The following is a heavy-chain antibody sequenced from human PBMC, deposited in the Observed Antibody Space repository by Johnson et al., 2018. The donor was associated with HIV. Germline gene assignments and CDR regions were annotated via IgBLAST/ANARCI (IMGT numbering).Heavy chain of an antibody. CDR2: IYSGGST. D-gene: IGHD2-8*01. Sequence: ASGFTVSSNYMSWVRQAPGKGLEWVSVIYSGGSTYYADSVKGRFTISRDNSKNTLYLQMNSLRAEDTAVYYCLIRDAFDIWGQGTMVTVSS. J-gene: IGHJ3*02. V-gene: IGHV3-53*01. CDR1: GFTVSSNY. CDR3: LIRDAFDI.